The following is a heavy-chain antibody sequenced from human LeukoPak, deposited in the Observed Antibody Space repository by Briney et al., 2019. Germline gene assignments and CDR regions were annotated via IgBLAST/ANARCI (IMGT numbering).Heavy chain of an antibody. D-gene: IGHD3-22*01. J-gene: IGHJ4*02. CDR1: GYTFTGYY. V-gene: IGHV1-2*06. CDR3: AREYYYDSSGYNY. Sequence: ASVKVSCKASGYTFTGYYMHWVRQAPGQGLEWMGRINPNSGGTNYAQKFQGGVTMTRDTSISTAYMELSRLRSDDTAVYYCAREYYYDSSGYNYWGQGTLVTVSS. CDR2: INPNSGGT.